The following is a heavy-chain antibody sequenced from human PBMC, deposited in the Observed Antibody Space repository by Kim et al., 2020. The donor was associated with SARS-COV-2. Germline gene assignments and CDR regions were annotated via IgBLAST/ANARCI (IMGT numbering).Heavy chain of an antibody. Sequence: GGSLRLSCTASGFTFGDYAMSWVRQAPGKGLEWVGFIRSKAYGGTTEYAASVKGRFTISRDDSKSIAYLQMNSLKTEDTAVYYCTTNTYYDFWSGYSDPYGMDVWGQGTTVTVSS. D-gene: IGHD3-3*01. J-gene: IGHJ6*02. CDR2: IRSKAYGGTT. CDR3: TTNTYYDFWSGYSDPYGMDV. V-gene: IGHV3-49*04. CDR1: GFTFGDYA.